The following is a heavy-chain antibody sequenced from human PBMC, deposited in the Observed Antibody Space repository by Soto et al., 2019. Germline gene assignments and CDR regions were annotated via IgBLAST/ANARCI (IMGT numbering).Heavy chain of an antibody. J-gene: IGHJ6*02. Sequence: QVQLQESGPGLVKPSETLSFTCNVSGGSISRGGYYWSWIRQLPGKGLEWIGYIYHRGGTYYNPALKRRITISVDTSKNQFSLKMTSVTAADTAVYFCARAPGRMMNALRYYYGLDVWGQGTTVTVSS. CDR1: GGSISRGGYY. V-gene: IGHV4-31*02. CDR3: ARAPGRMMNALRYYYGLDV. D-gene: IGHD2-8*01. CDR2: IYHRGGT.